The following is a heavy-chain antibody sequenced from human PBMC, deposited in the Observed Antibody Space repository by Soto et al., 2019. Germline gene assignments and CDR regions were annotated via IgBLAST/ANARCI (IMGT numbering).Heavy chain of an antibody. V-gene: IGHV4-39*01. CDR1: GGYIGSSSDC. Sequence: PSETLSLSCSVSGGYIGSSSDCFGLILQPPGKGLEWIGSLYYTGTTYYNSSMTSRVTISADKSQNQFSLRLSSVTAADTAVYYCGAYGSRTYCYDRFAPWGQGTLVTVSS. D-gene: IGHD2-2*01. CDR3: GAYGSRTYCYDRFAP. J-gene: IGHJ5*02. CDR2: LYYTGTT.